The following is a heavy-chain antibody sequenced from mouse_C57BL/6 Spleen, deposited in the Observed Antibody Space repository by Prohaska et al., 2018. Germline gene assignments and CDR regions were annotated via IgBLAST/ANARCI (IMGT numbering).Heavy chain of an antibody. J-gene: IGHJ4*01. CDR3: TGGYSLYYYAMDY. CDR2: IRLKSDNYAT. V-gene: IGHV6-3*01. Sequence: EVKLEESGGGLVQPGGSMKLSCVASGFTFSNYWMNWVRQSPEKGLEWVAQIRLKSDNYATHYAESVKGRFTISRDDSKSSVYLQMNNLRAEDTGIYYCTGGYSLYYYAMDYWGQGTSVTVSS. CDR1: GFTFSNYW. D-gene: IGHD1-2*01.